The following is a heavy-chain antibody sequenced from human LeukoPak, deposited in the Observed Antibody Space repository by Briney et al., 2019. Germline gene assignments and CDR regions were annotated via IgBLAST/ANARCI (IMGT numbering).Heavy chain of an antibody. J-gene: IGHJ4*02. V-gene: IGHV4-39*01. CDR2: IYYSGST. D-gene: IGHD1-1*01. Sequence: SETLSLTCTVSGGXISSSSYYWGWIRQPPGKGLEWIGSIYYSGSTYYNPSLKSRVTISVDTSKNQFSLKLSSVTAADTAVYYCARRTTTGTTDYWGQGILVTVSS. CDR1: GGXISSSSYY. CDR3: ARRTTTGTTDY.